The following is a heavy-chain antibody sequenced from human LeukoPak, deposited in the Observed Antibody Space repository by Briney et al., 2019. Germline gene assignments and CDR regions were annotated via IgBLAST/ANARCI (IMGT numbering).Heavy chain of an antibody. CDR2: IYHSGST. CDR3: ARLQYSSTRVGYYGMDV. Sequence: PSQTLSLTCAVSGGSISRGGYSWSWIRQPPGKGLEWIGYIYHSGSTYYNPFLKSRVTISVDRSKNQFSLKLSSVTAADTAVYYCARLQYSSTRVGYYGMDVWGQGTTVTVSS. CDR1: GGSISRGGYS. J-gene: IGHJ6*02. D-gene: IGHD2-2*01. V-gene: IGHV4-30-2*01.